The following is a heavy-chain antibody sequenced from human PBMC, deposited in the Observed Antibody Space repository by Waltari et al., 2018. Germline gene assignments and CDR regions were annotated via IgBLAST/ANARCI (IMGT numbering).Heavy chain of an antibody. CDR3: AREDIRWHSSSSGPGY. D-gene: IGHD6-6*01. CDR2: ISAYNGNT. CDR1: GYTFTSYG. Sequence: QVQLVQSGAEVKKPGASVKVSCKASGYTFTSYGISWVRQAPGQGLEWMGWISAYNGNTNYAKKLQGRVTMTTDTSTSTAYMELRSLRADDTAVYYCAREDIRWHSSSSGPGYWGQGTLVTVSS. J-gene: IGHJ4*02. V-gene: IGHV1-18*01.